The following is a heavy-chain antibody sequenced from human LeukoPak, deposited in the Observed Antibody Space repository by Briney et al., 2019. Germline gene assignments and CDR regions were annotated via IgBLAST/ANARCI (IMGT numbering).Heavy chain of an antibody. CDR3: ARLLYYYDSSIYQRYFDY. D-gene: IGHD3-22*01. J-gene: IGHJ4*02. CDR2: IYSGGNT. CDR1: GFPVSSNY. Sequence: PGGSLRLSCAASGFPVSSNYMNWVRQAPGKGLEWVSIIYSGGNTHYADSVKGRFTISRDNSQNTLYLQMNSLRPEDTAVYYCARLLYYYDSSIYQRYFDYWGQGTLVTVSS. V-gene: IGHV3-53*01.